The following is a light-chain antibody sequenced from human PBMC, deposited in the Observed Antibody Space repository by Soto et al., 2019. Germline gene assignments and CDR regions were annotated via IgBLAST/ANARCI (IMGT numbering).Light chain of an antibody. J-gene: IGLJ3*02. CDR3: GTWDTKLGARV. CDR2: DFN. Sequence: QSALTQPPSMSADPGQTVSISCSGSSSNIGSNYVGWYYQVPGTAPKLLIYDFNRRPSGIPDRFSASKSGTSATLVITGLQAGDEAVYYCGTWDTKLGARVFGGGTKVTVL. V-gene: IGLV1-51*01. CDR1: SSNIGSNY.